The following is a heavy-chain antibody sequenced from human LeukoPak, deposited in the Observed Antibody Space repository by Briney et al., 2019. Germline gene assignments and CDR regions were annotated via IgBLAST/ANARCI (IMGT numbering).Heavy chain of an antibody. CDR2: ISWNSGSI. CDR1: GFTFDDYA. J-gene: IGHJ4*02. V-gene: IGHV3-9*01. D-gene: IGHD3-10*01. Sequence: GGSLRLSCAASGFTFDDYAMHWVRQAPGKGLEWVSGISWNSGSIGYADSVKGRFTISRDNAKNSLYLQMNSLRAEDTAVYYCARDLTLYYGSGSYYYWGQGTLVTVSS. CDR3: ARDLTLYYGSGSYYY.